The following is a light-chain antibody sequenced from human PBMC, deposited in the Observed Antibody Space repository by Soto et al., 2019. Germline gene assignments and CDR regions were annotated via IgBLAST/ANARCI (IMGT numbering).Light chain of an antibody. J-gene: IGKJ1*01. CDR3: QQYNNYWT. CDR2: DAS. CDR1: QSISSW. V-gene: IGKV1-5*01. Sequence: DIQMTQSPSTLSASVGDRVNITCRASQSISSWLAWYKQKPGKAPKLLIYDASSLESGVPSRFSGSGSATEFTLTIRSLKPDDFATDYCQQYNNYWTFGQGTKVDIK.